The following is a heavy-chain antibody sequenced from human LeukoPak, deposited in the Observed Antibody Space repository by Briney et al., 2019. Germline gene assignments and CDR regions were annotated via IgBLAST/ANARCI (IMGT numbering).Heavy chain of an antibody. J-gene: IGHJ4*02. V-gene: IGHV1-2*02. CDR2: INPNSGGT. CDR3: ARGTMVGVNGAEFDY. Sequence: ASVKVSCKASGYTFTGYYIHWVRQAPGQGLEWMGSINPNSGGTKYAQKFQGRVTMTRDTSISTAYMELSSLRSDDTAVYYCARGTMVGVNGAEFDYWGQGTLVTVSS. CDR1: GYTFTGYY. D-gene: IGHD4/OR15-4a*01.